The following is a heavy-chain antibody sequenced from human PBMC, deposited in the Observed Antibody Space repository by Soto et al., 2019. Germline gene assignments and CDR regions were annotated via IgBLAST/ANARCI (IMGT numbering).Heavy chain of an antibody. CDR3: ARDLGYCRSGTCYREWFDP. J-gene: IGHJ5*02. V-gene: IGHV1-18*01. CDR2: DRGDIGHT. Sequence: QVQLVQSGAEVKKPGASVKVSGKASGYTFTTHGISWVRQVPGQGLEWMGWDRGDIGHTNYAQRLQGRVTMTTDTSTNTAYMELRSLRSDDTAVYYCARDLGYCRSGTCYREWFDPWGQGTLVTVSS. CDR1: GYTFTTHG. D-gene: IGHD2-15*01.